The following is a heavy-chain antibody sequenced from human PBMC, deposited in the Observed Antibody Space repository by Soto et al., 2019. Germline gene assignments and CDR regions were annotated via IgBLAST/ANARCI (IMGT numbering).Heavy chain of an antibody. CDR2: IYYSGST. CDR1: GGSICSGDYY. CDR3: AREQGRYSSPHFDY. V-gene: IGHV4-30-4*01. Sequence: PSETLSLTCTVSGGSICSGDYYWSWIRQPPGKGLEWIGYIYYSGSTYYNPSLKSRVTISVDTSKNQFSLKLSSVTAADTAVYYCAREQGRYSSPHFDYWGQGTLVTVSS. J-gene: IGHJ4*02. D-gene: IGHD6-13*01.